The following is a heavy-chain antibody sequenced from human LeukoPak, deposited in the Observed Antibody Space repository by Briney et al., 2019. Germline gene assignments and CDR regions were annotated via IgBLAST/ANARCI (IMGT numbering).Heavy chain of an antibody. CDR3: ARLGYYDSSGYYYVWYFDY. J-gene: IGHJ4*02. CDR2: IRYDGSNK. D-gene: IGHD3-22*01. Sequence: PGGSLRLSCAASGFTFSSYGMHWVRQAPGKGLEWVAFIRYDGSNKYYADSVKGRFTISRDNSKNTLYLQMNSLRAEDTAVYYCARLGYYDSSGYYYVWYFDYWGQGPLVTVSS. CDR1: GFTFSSYG. V-gene: IGHV3-30*02.